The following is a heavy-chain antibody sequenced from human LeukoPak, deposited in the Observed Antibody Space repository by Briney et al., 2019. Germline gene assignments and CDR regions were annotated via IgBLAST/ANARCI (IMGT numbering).Heavy chain of an antibody. CDR3: ASSPGELCH. Sequence: GGSLRLSCAASGFTFSSYVMHWVRQAPGKGLEWVAIISYDGSNEYYADSVKGRFTISRDNSKNTLYLQMNSLRAEDTAVYYCASSPGELCHWGQGTLVTVSS. D-gene: IGHD3-16*01. V-gene: IGHV3-30*04. CDR2: ISYDGSNE. J-gene: IGHJ4*02. CDR1: GFTFSSYV.